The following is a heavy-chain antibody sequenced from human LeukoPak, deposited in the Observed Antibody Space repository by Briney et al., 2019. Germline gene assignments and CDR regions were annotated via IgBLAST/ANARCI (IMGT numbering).Heavy chain of an antibody. D-gene: IGHD3-3*01. CDR2: INPSGGST. J-gene: IGHJ4*02. CDR1: GYTFTSYY. V-gene: IGHV1-46*01. Sequence: ASVKVSCKASGYTFTSYYMHWVRQAPRQGLEWMGIINPSGGSTSYAQKFQGRVTMTTDTSTSTAYMELRSLRSDDTAVYYCARAPTDFWSGYYHFDYWGQGTLVTVSS. CDR3: ARAPTDFWSGYYHFDY.